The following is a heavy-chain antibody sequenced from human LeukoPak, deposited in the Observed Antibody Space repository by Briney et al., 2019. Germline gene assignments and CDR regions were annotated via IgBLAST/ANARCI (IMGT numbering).Heavy chain of an antibody. CDR1: GYTFTIYG. V-gene: IGHV1-18*01. D-gene: IGHD3-22*01. CDR3: ARYGYYDSSNYNRFDP. Sequence: ASVKVSCKASGYTFTIYGISWVRQAPGQGLEWMGWISAYNGHTNYAQNLQGRVTMTTDTSTSTAYMELRSLRSDDTAVYYCARYGYYDSSNYNRFDPWGQGTLVTVSS. J-gene: IGHJ5*02. CDR2: ISAYNGHT.